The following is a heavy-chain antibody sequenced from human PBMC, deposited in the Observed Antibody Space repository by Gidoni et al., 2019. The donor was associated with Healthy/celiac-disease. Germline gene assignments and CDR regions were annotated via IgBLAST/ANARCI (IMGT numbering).Heavy chain of an antibody. Sequence: EVQLLESGGGLVQPGGSLRLSCAASGFTVSSYAMSWVRQAPGKGLEWVSVIRGSGGSTYYAYSVKGRFTISRDNSENTLYLQMNSLRAEDTAVYYCAKDRAFGVVNPVDFWGQGTLVTVSS. CDR3: AKDRAFGVVNPVDF. V-gene: IGHV3-23*01. CDR1: GFTVSSYA. J-gene: IGHJ4*02. CDR2: IRGSGGST. D-gene: IGHD3-3*01.